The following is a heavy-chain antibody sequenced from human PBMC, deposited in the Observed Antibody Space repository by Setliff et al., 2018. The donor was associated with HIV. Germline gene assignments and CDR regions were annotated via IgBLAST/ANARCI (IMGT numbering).Heavy chain of an antibody. D-gene: IGHD4-4*01. Sequence: SETLSLTCAVYGGSFSGFYWTWIRQPPGKGLEWIGEINHSGSANSYYKPSLKSRATISVDTSENHFSLRLSSVTAADTAVYYCARLDYSNYYSYYIDVWGEGTMVTVSS. CDR3: ARLDYSNYYSYYIDV. CDR2: INHSGSA. CDR1: GGSFSGFY. V-gene: IGHV4-34*01. J-gene: IGHJ6*03.